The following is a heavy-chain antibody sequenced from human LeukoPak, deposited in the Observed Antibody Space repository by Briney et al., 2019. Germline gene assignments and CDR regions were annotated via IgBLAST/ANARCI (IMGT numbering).Heavy chain of an antibody. D-gene: IGHD2-8*01. CDR3: AKDSVARNGVYDAFDI. CDR1: GFTFTDYA. V-gene: IGHV3-23*01. CDR2: VGGTDDIK. J-gene: IGHJ3*02. Sequence: GGSLRLSSAASGFTFTDYAMNWVRQAPGKGLEWVSHVGGTDDIKHYADSVKGRFTISRDNSKNTLYLQMSSLRAEDTAVFYCAKDSVARNGVYDAFDIWGQGAMVTVAS.